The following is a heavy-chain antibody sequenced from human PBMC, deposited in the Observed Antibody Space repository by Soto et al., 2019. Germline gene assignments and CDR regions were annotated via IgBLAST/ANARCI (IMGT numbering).Heavy chain of an antibody. V-gene: IGHV1-3*01. J-gene: IGHJ2*01. CDR2: INAGNGNT. CDR1: GYTFTSYA. Sequence: QVQLVQSGAEVKKPGASVKVSCKASGYTFTSYAMHWVRQAPGQRLEWMGWINAGNGNTKYSQKFQGRVTITRDTSASTAYMELSSLRSEDTAVYYSASRRGAYTYDSSGYYDDWYFDLWGRGILVTASS. D-gene: IGHD3-22*01. CDR3: ASRRGAYTYDSSGYYDDWYFDL.